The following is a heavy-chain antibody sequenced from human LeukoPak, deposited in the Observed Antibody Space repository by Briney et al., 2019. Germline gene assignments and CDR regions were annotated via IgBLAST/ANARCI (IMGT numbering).Heavy chain of an antibody. CDR1: GFTFSSYS. CDR3: ARGMWAPKWYFDL. V-gene: IGHV3-21*01. Sequence: SGGSLRLSCAASGFTFSSYSMNWVRQAPGKGLEWVSSISSSSSYIYYADSVKGRFTISRDNAKNSLYLQMNSLRDEDTAVYYCARGMWAPKWYFDLWGRGTLVTVSS. D-gene: IGHD1-26*01. CDR2: ISSSSSYI. J-gene: IGHJ2*01.